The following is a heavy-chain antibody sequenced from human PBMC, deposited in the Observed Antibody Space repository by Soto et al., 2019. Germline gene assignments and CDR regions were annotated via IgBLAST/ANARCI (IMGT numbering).Heavy chain of an antibody. V-gene: IGHV3-23*01. D-gene: IGHD6-19*01. CDR3: LKDRLWVVLHWYFEL. J-gene: IGHJ2*01. CDR1: GFTFSSYG. CDR2: ISGGGGST. Sequence: EVQLLESGGGLVQPGGSLRLSCAASGFTFSSYGMSWVRKAAGKGLEWVSAISGGGGSTNYADSVKGRFTISRDNSKNTLYLQMNSLRAEDTAVYYCLKDRLWVVLHWYFELWGRRLLVTVS.